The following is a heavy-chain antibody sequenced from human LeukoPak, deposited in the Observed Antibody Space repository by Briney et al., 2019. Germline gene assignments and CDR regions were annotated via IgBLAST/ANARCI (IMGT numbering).Heavy chain of an antibody. CDR2: IIPILGIA. CDR1: GGTFSSYT. J-gene: IGHJ5*02. CDR3: ARGGAIVVVPAAELRFDP. Sequence: VASVKVSCKASGGTFSSYTINWVRQAPGQGLEWMVRIIPILGIANYAQKFQGRVTITADKCTSTAYMELSSLRSEDTAVYYCARGGAIVVVPAAELRFDPWGQGTLVTVSS. D-gene: IGHD2-2*01. V-gene: IGHV1-69*02.